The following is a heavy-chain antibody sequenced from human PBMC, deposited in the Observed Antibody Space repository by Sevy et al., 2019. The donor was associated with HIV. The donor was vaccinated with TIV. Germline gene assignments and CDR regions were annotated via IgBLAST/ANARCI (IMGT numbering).Heavy chain of an antibody. CDR1: GYTLSELP. J-gene: IGHJ6*02. D-gene: IGHD3-3*01. Sequence: ASVKVSCKVSGYTLSELPMHWVRQAPGKGLEWLGGFDPEDGETIYAQKFQGRVTMTEDTSTDTAYMELSRLRSEDTAAYYCATLDFWSDHPFYGTDVWGQGTTVTVSS. V-gene: IGHV1-24*01. CDR3: ATLDFWSDHPFYGTDV. CDR2: FDPEDGET.